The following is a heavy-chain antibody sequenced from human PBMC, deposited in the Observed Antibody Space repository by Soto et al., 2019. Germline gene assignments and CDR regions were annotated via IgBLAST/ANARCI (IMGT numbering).Heavy chain of an antibody. V-gene: IGHV4-34*01. CDR3: ARAKAARGLRDYYYYYGMDV. CDR1: GGPFSGYY. J-gene: IGHJ6*02. Sequence: PSETLSLTCAVYGGPFSGYYWSWIRQPPGKGLEWIGEINHSGSTNYNPSLKSRVTISVDTSKNQFSLKLSSVTAADTAVYYCARAKAARGLRDYYYYYGMDVWCQGTTVTVSS. D-gene: IGHD6-6*01. CDR2: INHSGST.